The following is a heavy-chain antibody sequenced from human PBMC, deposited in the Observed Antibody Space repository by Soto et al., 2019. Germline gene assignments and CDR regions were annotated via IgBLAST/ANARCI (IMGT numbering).Heavy chain of an antibody. CDR2: IYYSGST. Sequence: SETLSLTCTVSGGSISSYYWSWIRQPPGKGLEWIGYIYYSGSTNYNPSLKSRVTISVDTSKNQFSLKLSSVTAADTAVYYCARGSGWGKIAVADPMGWYFDLWGRGTLVTVSS. CDR1: GGSISSYY. D-gene: IGHD6-19*01. J-gene: IGHJ2*01. CDR3: ARGSGWGKIAVADPMGWYFDL. V-gene: IGHV4-59*01.